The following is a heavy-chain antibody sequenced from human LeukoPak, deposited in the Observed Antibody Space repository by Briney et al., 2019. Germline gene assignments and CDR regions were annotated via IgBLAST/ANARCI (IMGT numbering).Heavy chain of an antibody. J-gene: IGHJ4*02. D-gene: IGHD5-12*01. CDR2: IYHSGST. CDR1: GYSISSGYY. Sequence: PSETLSLTCAVSGYSISSGYYWGWIRQPLGKGLEWIGGIYHSGSTYYNPSLKSRVTISVDTSKNQFSLKLRSVTAADTAVYYCARYIVATITTYYFDYWGQGTLVTVSS. CDR3: ARYIVATITTYYFDY. V-gene: IGHV4-38-2*01.